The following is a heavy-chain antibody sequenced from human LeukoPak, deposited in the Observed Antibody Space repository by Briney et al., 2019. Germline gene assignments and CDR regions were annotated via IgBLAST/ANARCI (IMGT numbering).Heavy chain of an antibody. CDR2: FDPEDGET. D-gene: IGHD6-13*01. CDR3: ATGNPGYSTSWYGAFDI. CDR1: GYTLTELS. J-gene: IGHJ3*02. V-gene: IGHV1-24*01. Sequence: GASVKVSCKVSGYTLTELSMHWVRQAPGKGLEWMGVFDPEDGETIYAQKFQGRVIMTEDTSTDTAYMELSSLRSEDTAVYYCATGNPGYSTSWYGAFDIWGQGTMVTVSS.